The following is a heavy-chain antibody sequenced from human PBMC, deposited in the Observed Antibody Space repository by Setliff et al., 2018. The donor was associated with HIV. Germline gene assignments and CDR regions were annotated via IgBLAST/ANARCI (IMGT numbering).Heavy chain of an antibody. Sequence: SETLSLTCTVSGDSISSYYWSWIRQPPGKGLGWIGYIYTSGITDYNPSLKSRVTISGDTSKNQFSLKLSSVTAADTAVYYCARHRRDGYNFLDYWGQGTLVTVSS. V-gene: IGHV4-4*08. CDR2: IYTSGIT. CDR1: GDSISSYY. CDR3: ARHRRDGYNFLDY. D-gene: IGHD5-12*01. J-gene: IGHJ4*02.